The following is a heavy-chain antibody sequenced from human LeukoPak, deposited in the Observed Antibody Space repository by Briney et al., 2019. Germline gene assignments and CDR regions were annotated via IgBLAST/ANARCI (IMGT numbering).Heavy chain of an antibody. Sequence: PGGSLRLSCAASGFTFSSYSMNWVRQAPGKGLEWVSYISSGSSVRYYADSVKGRFTISRDNAKNSLYLQMDSLRVEDTAVYYCAREDSGVLDYWGQETLVTVSS. CDR1: GFTFSSYS. J-gene: IGHJ4*02. D-gene: IGHD3-10*01. CDR3: AREDSGVLDY. CDR2: ISSGSSVR. V-gene: IGHV3-48*01.